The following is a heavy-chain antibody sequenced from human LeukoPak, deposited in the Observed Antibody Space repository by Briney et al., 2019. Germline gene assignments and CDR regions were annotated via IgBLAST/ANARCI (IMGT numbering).Heavy chain of an antibody. J-gene: IGHJ4*02. V-gene: IGHV4-59*01. CDR3: ARGEFGTGIFEY. CDR2: IYYTGTS. D-gene: IGHD1-14*01. CDR1: GDSLGYYY. Sequence: PSETLSLNCGVSGDSLGYYYWSWIRQPPGKGLEWIGYIYYTGTSNYNPSLKSRVTMSVDTSKTQFSLRLNSVTAADPAVYYCARGEFGTGIFEYWGQGVLVTVSS.